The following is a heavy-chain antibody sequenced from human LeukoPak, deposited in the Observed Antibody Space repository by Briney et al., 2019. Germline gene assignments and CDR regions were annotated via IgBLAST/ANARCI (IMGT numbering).Heavy chain of an antibody. CDR3: ARSYSDYDYFDS. CDR1: GGSISIYY. CDR2: LFTSGTT. V-gene: IGHV4-4*07. Sequence: SETLSLTCTVSGGSISIYYWTWLRQPAGKGPEWIGRLFTSGTTNYNPSLESRITMSVDTSKNQFSLKLHSVTAADTAVYYCARSYSDYDYFDSWGQGTLVTVS. J-gene: IGHJ4*02. D-gene: IGHD4-11*01.